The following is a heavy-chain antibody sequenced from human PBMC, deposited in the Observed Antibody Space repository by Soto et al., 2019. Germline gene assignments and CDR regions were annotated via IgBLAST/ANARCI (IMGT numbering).Heavy chain of an antibody. J-gene: IGHJ3*02. CDR3: ANVRPLRDCTSTSCLGAFDI. V-gene: IGHV3-23*01. CDR2: ITAIADTT. Sequence: EEQLLESGGVLVRPGGSLRLSGAASAFTFRSYAMSWVRQAPGKGLEWVSAITAIADTTYYADSVKCRFTISRDNSKNTLYLRMNSLRAEDTAVYYCANVRPLRDCTSTSCLGAFDIWGQGTMVTVS. D-gene: IGHD2-2*01. CDR1: AFTFRSYA.